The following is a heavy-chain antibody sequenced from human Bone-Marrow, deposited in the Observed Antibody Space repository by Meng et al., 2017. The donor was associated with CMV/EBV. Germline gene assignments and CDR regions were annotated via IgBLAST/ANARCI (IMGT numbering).Heavy chain of an antibody. CDR3: AKGRVVPAAFDAFDI. Sequence: GESLKISCAASGFTFSSYWMSWVRQAPGKGLEWVAFIRYDGSNKYYADSVKGRFTISRDNSKNTLYLQMNSLRAEDTAVYYCAKGRVVPAAFDAFDIWGQGTRVTGSS. D-gene: IGHD2-2*01. J-gene: IGHJ3*02. V-gene: IGHV3-30*02. CDR1: GFTFSSYW. CDR2: IRYDGSNK.